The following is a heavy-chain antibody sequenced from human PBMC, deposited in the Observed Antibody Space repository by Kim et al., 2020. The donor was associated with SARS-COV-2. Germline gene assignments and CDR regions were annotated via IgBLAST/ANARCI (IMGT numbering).Heavy chain of an antibody. CDR3: ARGIRSTSSPRPFDY. J-gene: IGHJ4*02. V-gene: IGHV4-59*01. CDR2: TFYSGTT. Sequence: SETLSLTCTVAGGSISGFYWSWIRQSPGEGLQWIGYTFYSGTTKYNTSHKSRATISIDTSKKQFSLKLKSVTAADTATYFCARGIRSTSSPRPFDYWGQGSLVIVSS. D-gene: IGHD2-2*01. CDR1: GGSISGFY.